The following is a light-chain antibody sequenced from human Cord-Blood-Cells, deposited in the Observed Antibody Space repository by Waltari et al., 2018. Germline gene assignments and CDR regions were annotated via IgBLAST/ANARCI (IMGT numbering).Light chain of an antibody. CDR1: QSISSY. V-gene: IGKV1-39*01. J-gene: IGKJ4*01. CDR2: AAS. Sequence: DIQMTQSPSSLSASVGARVTITCRASQSISSYLNWYQQKPGKAPKLLIYAASSLQSVVPSRFSGSGSGTDFTLTSSSLQPEDFATYYGQQSYRTPLVTFGGGTKVEIK. CDR3: QQSYRTPLVT.